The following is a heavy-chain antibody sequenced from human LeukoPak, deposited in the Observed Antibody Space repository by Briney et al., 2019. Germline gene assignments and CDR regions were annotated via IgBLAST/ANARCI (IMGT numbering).Heavy chain of an antibody. CDR3: AHRGKWYYYDSSGLFDY. D-gene: IGHD3-22*01. Sequence: SETLSLTCTVSGGSISSSSYYWGWIRQPPGKGLEWIGSIYYSGSTYYNPSLKSRVTISVDTSKNQFSLKPSSVTAADTAVYYCAHRGKWYYYDSSGLFDYWGQGTLVTVSS. J-gene: IGHJ4*02. CDR1: GGSISSSSYY. V-gene: IGHV4-39*01. CDR2: IYYSGST.